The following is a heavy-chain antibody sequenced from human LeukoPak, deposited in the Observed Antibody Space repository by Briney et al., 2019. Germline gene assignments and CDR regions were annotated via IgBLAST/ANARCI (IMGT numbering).Heavy chain of an antibody. V-gene: IGHV4-4*02. CDR3: LRIYCSSTSCHYFDY. D-gene: IGHD2-2*01. CDR2: IYHAGTT. J-gene: IGHJ4*02. Sequence: SETLSLTCAVSGASISSSNWWSLARQPPGKGLEWIGEIYHAGTTNYNPSLKSRITISVDNSRSQFSLKLTSVTAADTAVYFCLRIYCSSTSCHYFDYWGQGALVTVSS. CDR1: GASISSSNW.